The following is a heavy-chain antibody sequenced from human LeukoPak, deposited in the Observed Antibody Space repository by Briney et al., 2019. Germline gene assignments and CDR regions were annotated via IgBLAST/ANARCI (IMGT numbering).Heavy chain of an antibody. V-gene: IGHV4-59*08. CDR1: GGSFSSHY. Sequence: SETQSLTCIVSGGSFSSHYWNWNRQPPGKELEWIAYIDYRGNTNYNSSLKSRVSISEDTSRYQFSLKLSSVTAADTAVYYCARLTYSSSRTSYWYFDLWGRGTLVTASS. J-gene: IGHJ2*01. CDR2: IDYRGNT. D-gene: IGHD6-13*01. CDR3: ARLTYSSSRTSYWYFDL.